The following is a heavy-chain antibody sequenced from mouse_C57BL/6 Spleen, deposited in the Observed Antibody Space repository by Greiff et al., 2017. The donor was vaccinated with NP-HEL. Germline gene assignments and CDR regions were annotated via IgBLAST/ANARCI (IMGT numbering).Heavy chain of an antibody. CDR1: GFTFNTYA. V-gene: IGHV10-3*01. CDR2: IRSKSSNYAT. D-gene: IGHD1-1*01. CDR3: VRGSIYYYGSSYGYFDV. Sequence: EVKLVESGGGLVQPKGSLKLSCAASGFTFNTYAMHWVRQAPGKGLEWVARIRSKSSNYATYYADSVKDRFTISRDDSQSMLYLQMNNLKTEDTAMYYCVRGSIYYYGSSYGYFDVWGTGTTVTVSS. J-gene: IGHJ1*03.